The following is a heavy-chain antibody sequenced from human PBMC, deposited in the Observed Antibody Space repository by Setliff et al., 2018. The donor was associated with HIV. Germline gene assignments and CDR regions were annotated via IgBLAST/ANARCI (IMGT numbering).Heavy chain of an antibody. V-gene: IGHV4-39*01. CDR1: GGLISTTNYY. D-gene: IGHD5-12*01. Sequence: SETLSLTCSVSGGLISTTNYYWGWIRQSPGKELEWIGTIYYSGDTFYNPSLKSRVTISVDTSRNQFSLKLTSVTAADTALYFCARLGDSGYDFRGYFDYWGQGKLVTVSS. J-gene: IGHJ4*02. CDR2: IYYSGDT. CDR3: ARLGDSGYDFRGYFDY.